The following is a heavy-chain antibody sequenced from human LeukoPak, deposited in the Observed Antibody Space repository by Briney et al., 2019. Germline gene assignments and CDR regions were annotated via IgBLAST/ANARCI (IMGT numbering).Heavy chain of an antibody. CDR2: ISSNGGTT. J-gene: IGHJ4*02. CDR3: AKNRGSGSPFYFDY. D-gene: IGHD3-10*01. CDR1: GFTFSSYA. Sequence: PGGSLRLSCSASGFTFSSYAMHWVRQAPGKGLEYVSAISSNGGTTYYADSVKGRFTIPRDNFKSTLYLQMNSLRAEDTAVYYCAKNRGSGSPFYFDYWGQGTLVTVSS. V-gene: IGHV3-64*04.